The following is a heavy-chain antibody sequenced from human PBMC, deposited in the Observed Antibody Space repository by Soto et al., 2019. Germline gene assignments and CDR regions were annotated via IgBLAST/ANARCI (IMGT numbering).Heavy chain of an antibody. CDR2: IHPSGST. V-gene: IGHV4-34*01. CDR3: ARARDEYKVGNV. Sequence: QVQLQQWGAGLLKPSETLSLTCAVSGGSLSDYYWPWIRQSPGKGLEWIGEIHPSGSTYYNPSLRRRVTISVDASKNQFSLKRTSLTAADTAIYYCARARDEYKVGNVWGHGTTVTVSS. J-gene: IGHJ6*02. D-gene: IGHD1-26*01. CDR1: GGSLSDYY.